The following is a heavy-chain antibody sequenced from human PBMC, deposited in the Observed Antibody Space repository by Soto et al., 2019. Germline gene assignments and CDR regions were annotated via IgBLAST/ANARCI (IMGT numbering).Heavy chain of an antibody. CDR2: ISSGSRTI. J-gene: IGHJ4*02. D-gene: IGHD3-10*01. V-gene: IGHV3-48*01. Sequence: EVQLVESGGALVQPGGSLRLSCAASGFIFNTYAMNWVRQAPGRGLEWVSYISSGSRTILYADSVKGRFTISRDDARDSLYLQMNSLRAEDWEVYYCGTAFSSGGWGRGTLVAVSS. CDR3: GTAFSSGG. CDR1: GFIFNTYA.